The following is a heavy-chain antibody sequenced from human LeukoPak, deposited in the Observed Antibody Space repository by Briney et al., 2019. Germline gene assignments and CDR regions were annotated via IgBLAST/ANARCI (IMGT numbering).Heavy chain of an antibody. CDR3: ARRGYYGSGSYFFDY. D-gene: IGHD3-10*01. Sequence: TTSETLSLTCAVYGGSFSGYYWSWIRQPPGKGLEWIGEINRSGSTNYNPSLKSRVTISVDTSKNQFSLKLSSVTAADTAVYYCARRGYYGSGSYFFDYWGQGTLVTVSS. V-gene: IGHV4-34*01. CDR1: GGSFSGYY. J-gene: IGHJ4*02. CDR2: INRSGST.